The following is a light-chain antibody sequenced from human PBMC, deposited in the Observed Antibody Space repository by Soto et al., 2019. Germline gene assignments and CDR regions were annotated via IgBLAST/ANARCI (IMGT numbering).Light chain of an antibody. CDR3: QQYHNLPLT. J-gene: IGKJ4*01. CDR2: DAS. Sequence: EIQMTQSPSSLSASVGDRVTITCRASQDISNYLHWYQQKSGKAPKVLIYDASNLETGVTSRFSGRGFGTDFTFTISSLQPEDIATYYCQQYHNLPLTFGGGTKVEIK. CDR1: QDISNY. V-gene: IGKV1-33*01.